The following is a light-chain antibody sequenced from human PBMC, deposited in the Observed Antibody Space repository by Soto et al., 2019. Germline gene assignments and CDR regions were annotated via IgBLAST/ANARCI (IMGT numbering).Light chain of an antibody. CDR1: QSVTNF. V-gene: IGKV3-11*01. J-gene: IGKJ1*01. CDR3: QQRYRWPET. Sequence: EIVLTQSPGTLSLSPGERATLSCRASQSVTNFLAWYQQKPGQSPSLLIYNATHRATGIPARFSGSGSGTDFPLTISSLEPEDFAVYYCQQRYRWPETFGQGTKVDIK. CDR2: NAT.